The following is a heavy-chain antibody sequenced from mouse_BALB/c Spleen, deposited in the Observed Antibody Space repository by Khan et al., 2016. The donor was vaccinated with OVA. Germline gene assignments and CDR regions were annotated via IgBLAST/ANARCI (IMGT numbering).Heavy chain of an antibody. V-gene: IGHV5-9-3*01. CDR1: GFTFSSYA. Sequence: EVELVESEGGLVKPGGSLKLSCAASGFTFSSYAVSWVRQTPEKRLEWVATINSDGAYTYYPDSVKGRFTISRDNARNTLYLQMSSLRSEDTAMYYCARHNFGPFAYWGQGTLVTVSA. CDR2: INSDGAYT. J-gene: IGHJ3*01. CDR3: ARHNFGPFAY. D-gene: IGHD1-3*01.